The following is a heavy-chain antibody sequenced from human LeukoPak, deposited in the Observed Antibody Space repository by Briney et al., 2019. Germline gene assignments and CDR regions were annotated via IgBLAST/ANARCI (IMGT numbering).Heavy chain of an antibody. V-gene: IGHV3-48*04. D-gene: IGHD2-8*01. CDR1: GFTFSSYS. CDR3: SRDAHSTTNY. CDR2: ISNSGSTI. Sequence: GGSLRLSCAASGFTFSSYSMNWVRQAPGKGLEWVSYISNSGSTIHYADSVKGRFTISRDNAKNSLYLQMNSLRAEDTAVYYCSRDAHSTTNYWGQGTLVTVSS. J-gene: IGHJ4*02.